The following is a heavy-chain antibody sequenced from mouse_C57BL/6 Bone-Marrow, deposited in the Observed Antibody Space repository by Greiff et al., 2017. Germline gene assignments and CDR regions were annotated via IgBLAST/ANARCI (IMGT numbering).Heavy chain of an antibody. CDR3: ARCSSWFAY. Sequence: LQQPGAELVRPGSSVKLSCKASGYTFTSYWMHWVKQRPGQGLEWIGVIDPSDSYTHYNQKFKGKATLTVATSSSTAYMQLSSLTSEDSAVYCCARCSSWFAYWGQGTLVTVSA. CDR2: IDPSDSYT. J-gene: IGHJ3*01. CDR1: GYTFTSYW. V-gene: IGHV1-59*01.